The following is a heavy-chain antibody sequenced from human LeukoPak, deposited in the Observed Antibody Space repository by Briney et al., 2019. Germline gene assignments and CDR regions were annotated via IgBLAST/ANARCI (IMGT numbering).Heavy chain of an antibody. V-gene: IGHV3-30*02. D-gene: IGHD2-2*01. CDR1: GFTFNIYG. J-gene: IGHJ4*02. CDR2: TRYDATKK. CDR3: AKDLEIPSSYPDY. Sequence: GGSLRLSCAVSGFTFNIYGMHWVRQAPGKGLEWVAFTRYDATKKYYADSVKDRFTISRDDSKNTLYLQMNSLRAEDTAVYYCAKDLEIPSSYPDYWGQGTLVTVSS.